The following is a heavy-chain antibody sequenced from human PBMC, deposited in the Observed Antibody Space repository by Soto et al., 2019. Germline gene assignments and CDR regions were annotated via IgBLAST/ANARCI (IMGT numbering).Heavy chain of an antibody. D-gene: IGHD6-6*01. J-gene: IGHJ4*02. V-gene: IGHV1-69*13. Sequence: RASLKVSCNASGGTFSSYAISWVRQAPGQGLEWMGGIIPIFGTANYAQKFQGRVTITADESTSTAYMELSSLRSEDTAVYYCAVTTSSLQLVLDYWGQGTLVTVSS. CDR3: AVTTSSLQLVLDY. CDR1: GGTFSSYA. CDR2: IIPIFGTA.